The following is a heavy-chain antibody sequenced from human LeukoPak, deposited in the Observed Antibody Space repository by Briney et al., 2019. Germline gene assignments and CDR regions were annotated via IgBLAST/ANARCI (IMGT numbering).Heavy chain of an antibody. J-gene: IGHJ4*02. CDR2: ISASGDST. CDR3: AKMHHYYGSGSLDY. V-gene: IGHV3-23*01. CDR1: GFTFSSYA. D-gene: IGHD3-10*01. Sequence: GGSLRLSCAASGFTFSSYAMSWVRQAPGKGLEWVSAISASGDSTYYADSVKGRFTISRDNSKNTLYLQMNSLRAEDTAVYYCAKMHHYYGSGSLDYWGQGTLVTVSS.